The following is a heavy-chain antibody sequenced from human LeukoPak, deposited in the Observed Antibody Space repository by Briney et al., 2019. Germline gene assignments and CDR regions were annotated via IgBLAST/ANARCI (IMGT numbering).Heavy chain of an antibody. CDR3: ASEALALAYCGGDCYP. V-gene: IGHV4-34*01. CDR1: GGSFSGYY. CDR2: INHSGST. Sequence: SETLSLTCAVYGGSFSGYYWSWIRQPPGKGLEWIGEINHSGSTNYNPSLKSRVTISVDTSKNQFSLKLSSVTAADTAVYYCASEALALAYCGGDCYPWGQGTLVTVSS. D-gene: IGHD2-21*01. J-gene: IGHJ5*02.